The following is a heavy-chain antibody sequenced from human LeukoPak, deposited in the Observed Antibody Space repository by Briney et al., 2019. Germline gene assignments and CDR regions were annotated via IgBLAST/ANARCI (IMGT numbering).Heavy chain of an antibody. CDR2: INAGNGNT. V-gene: IGHV1-3*01. J-gene: IGHJ4*02. D-gene: IGHD5-12*01. CDR1: GYTFTSYA. CDR3: ARPSLYSGYDSYYYFDY. Sequence: ASVKVSCKASGYTFTSYAMHWVRQAPGQRLEWMGWINAGNGNTKYSQKFQGRVTITRDTSASTAYMELSSLRSEDAAVYYCARPSLYSGYDSYYYFDYWGQGTLVTVSS.